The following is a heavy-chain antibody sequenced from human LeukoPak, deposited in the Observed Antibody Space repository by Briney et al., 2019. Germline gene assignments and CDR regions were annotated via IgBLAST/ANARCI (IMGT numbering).Heavy chain of an antibody. CDR1: GGSISSYY. V-gene: IGHV4-59*01. Sequence: PSETLSLTCTVSGGSISSYYWSWIRQPPGKGLEWIGYIYYSGSTNYNPSLKSRVTMSVDTSKNQFSLKLSSVTAADTAVYYCARDRVQFNYWGQGTLVTVSS. CDR3: ARDRVQFNY. CDR2: IYYSGST. J-gene: IGHJ4*02. D-gene: IGHD1-1*01.